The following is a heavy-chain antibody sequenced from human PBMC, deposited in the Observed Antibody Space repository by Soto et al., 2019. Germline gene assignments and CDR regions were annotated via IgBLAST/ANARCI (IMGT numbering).Heavy chain of an antibody. Sequence: PGGSLRLSCAASGFTFNSYSMHWVRQAPWKGLEWVSSISSSSTSIYYADSVKGRFTISRDNAKNSLYMQMNRLRDEDTAVYYCARGGCSSSSCFLFDYWAQGTRVTVSS. CDR2: ISSSSTSI. CDR3: ARGGCSSSSCFLFDY. CDR1: GFTFNSYS. V-gene: IGHV3-21*01. D-gene: IGHD2-2*01. J-gene: IGHJ4*02.